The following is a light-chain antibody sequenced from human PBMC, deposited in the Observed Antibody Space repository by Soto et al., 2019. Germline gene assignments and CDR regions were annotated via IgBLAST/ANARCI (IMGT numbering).Light chain of an antibody. CDR3: AAWDDSLKGGV. CDR1: SSNIGSNT. J-gene: IGLJ3*02. Sequence: QSVLTQAPSASGTPGQRVTISCSGSSSNIGSNTVTWYQQVPGTAPKLLIYSNDQRPSGVPDRFSGSKSGTSASLAIAGLQSEDEADYYCAAWDDSLKGGVFGGGTQLPVL. V-gene: IGLV1-44*01. CDR2: SND.